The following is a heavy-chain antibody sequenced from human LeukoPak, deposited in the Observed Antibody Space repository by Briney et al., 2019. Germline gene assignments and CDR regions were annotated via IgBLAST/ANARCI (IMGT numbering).Heavy chain of an antibody. CDR1: GGSISSYY. CDR2: IYYSGST. CDR3: AKNYYDSSGYGN. J-gene: IGHJ4*02. Sequence: SETLSLTCTVSGGSISSYYWSWIRQPPGKGLEWIGYIYYSGSTNYNPSLKSRVTISVDTSKNQFSLKLSSVTAADTAVYYCAKNYYDSSGYGNWGQGTLVTVSS. V-gene: IGHV4-59*08. D-gene: IGHD3-22*01.